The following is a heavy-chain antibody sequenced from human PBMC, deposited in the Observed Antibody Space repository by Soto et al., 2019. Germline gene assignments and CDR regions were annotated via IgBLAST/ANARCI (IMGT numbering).Heavy chain of an antibody. CDR3: ASHKRSYYDSSGYYIGGYYYGMDV. D-gene: IGHD3-22*01. CDR1: GFTVSSNY. CDR2: IYSGGST. Sequence: PGGSLRLSCAASGFTVSSNYMSWLRQAPGKGLEWVSIIYSGGSTYYADSVKGRFTISRDNSKNTLYLQMNSLRAEDTAVYYCASHKRSYYDSSGYYIGGYYYGMDVWGQGTTVTVSS. J-gene: IGHJ6*02. V-gene: IGHV3-66*04.